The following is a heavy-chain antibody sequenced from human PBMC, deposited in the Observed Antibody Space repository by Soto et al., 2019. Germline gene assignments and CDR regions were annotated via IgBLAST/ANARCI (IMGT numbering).Heavy chain of an antibody. V-gene: IGHV1-69*02. CDR2: INPILSMS. CDR1: GDTFTFYS. J-gene: IGHJ4*02. D-gene: IGHD3-10*01. Sequence: SVTVSCKASGDTFTFYSINWVRLAPGLGLEWMGRINPILSMSNYAQRFQGRVTMTADKSTSTAYMELSSLRSEDTAMYYCASSYGSGYRAFDYWGQGALVTVSS. CDR3: ASSYGSGYRAFDY.